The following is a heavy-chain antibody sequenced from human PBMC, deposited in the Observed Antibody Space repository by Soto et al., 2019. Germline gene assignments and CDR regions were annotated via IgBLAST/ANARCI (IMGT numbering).Heavy chain of an antibody. J-gene: IGHJ4*02. V-gene: IGHV3-23*01. CDR3: AKNSVRHYGSSGDY. D-gene: IGHD6-13*01. Sequence: EVQLLESGGGLVQPGGSLRLSCAASGFTFSSYAMSWVLQAPGKGLEWVSAISGSGGSTYYADSVKGRFTISRDNSKNTLYLQMNSLRAEDTAVYYCAKNSVRHYGSSGDYWGPGTLVTVSS. CDR1: GFTFSSYA. CDR2: ISGSGGST.